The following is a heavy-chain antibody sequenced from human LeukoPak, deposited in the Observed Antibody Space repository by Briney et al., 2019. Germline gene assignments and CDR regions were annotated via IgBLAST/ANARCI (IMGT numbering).Heavy chain of an antibody. J-gene: IGHJ4*02. CDR3: ARRLHYFDY. Sequence: PSETLSLTCTASGGSISSTYDHWDWIRQPPGKGLEWLGSIRYSGTTYYNPSLEGRVTIFVDTSNNQFSLRLRSVTAADTAVYYCARRLHYFDYWGQGSLVTVSS. CDR1: GGSISSTYDH. D-gene: IGHD2-21*02. V-gene: IGHV4-39*01. CDR2: IRYSGTT.